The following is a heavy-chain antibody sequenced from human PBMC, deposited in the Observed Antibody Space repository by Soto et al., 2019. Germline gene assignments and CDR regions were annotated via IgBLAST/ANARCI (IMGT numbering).Heavy chain of an antibody. J-gene: IGHJ4*02. D-gene: IGHD2-2*01. CDR3: AKDREDIVVVPAPVFDY. Sequence: EVQLLESGGGLVQPGGSLRLSCAASGFTFSNYAMSWVRQAPGKGLEWVSVSSGSGGNTYYADSVKGRFTISRDNSKNTLYLQMHSLSAEDTAVYYCAKDREDIVVVPAPVFDYWGQGTLVTVSS. V-gene: IGHV3-23*01. CDR1: GFTFSNYA. CDR2: SSGSGGNT.